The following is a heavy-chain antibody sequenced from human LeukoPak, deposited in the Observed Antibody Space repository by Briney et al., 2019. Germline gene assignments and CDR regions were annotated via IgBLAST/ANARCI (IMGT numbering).Heavy chain of an antibody. V-gene: IGHV3-30*19. D-gene: IGHD6-19*01. J-gene: IGHJ1*01. CDR1: GFTFSSYG. CDR2: ISYDGSNK. Sequence: PGGSLRLSCAASGFTFSSYGMHWVRQAPGKGLEWVAVISYDGSNKYYADSVKGRFTISRDNSKNTLYLQMNSLRAEDTAVYYCARGIVYGSGWYAEYFQHWGQGTLVTVSS. CDR3: ARGIVYGSGWYAEYFQH.